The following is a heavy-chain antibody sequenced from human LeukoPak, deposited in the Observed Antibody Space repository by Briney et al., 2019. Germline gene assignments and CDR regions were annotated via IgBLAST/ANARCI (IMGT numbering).Heavy chain of an antibody. CDR1: GFTFSSYW. V-gene: IGHV3-74*01. D-gene: IGHD4-23*01. Sequence: GGSLRLSCAASGFTFSSYWMNWVRQAPGKGLVWVSRIASDGSSTTYADSVKGRFSISRVNAKNTLYLQMNSLRVEDTAVYYCARGRPHGNDYWGQGPLVTVSS. CDR3: ARGRPHGNDY. J-gene: IGHJ4*02. CDR2: IASDGSST.